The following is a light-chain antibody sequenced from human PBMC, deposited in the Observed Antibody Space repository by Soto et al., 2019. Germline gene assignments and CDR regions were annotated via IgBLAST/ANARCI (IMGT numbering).Light chain of an antibody. CDR3: QHYVERSPIT. V-gene: IGKV3-20*01. J-gene: IGKJ5*01. Sequence: EIVMTESPGTLSLSPGERATLSCRAGQSVSSRLAWYQQKPGQAPRLLISGASSRATGIPDRFSGSGSGTDFTLTISRLEPEDFALYYCQHYVERSPITFGQGTPLEIK. CDR2: GAS. CDR1: QSVSSR.